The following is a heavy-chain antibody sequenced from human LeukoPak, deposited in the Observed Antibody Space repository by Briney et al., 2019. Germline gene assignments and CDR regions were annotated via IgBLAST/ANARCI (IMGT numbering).Heavy chain of an antibody. Sequence: GGSLRLSCAASGFTFSSYWMSWVRQAPGKGLEWVANIKQDGSEKYYVDSVKGRFTISRDNAKNSLYLQMNSLRAEDTAVYYCARDSPSFVRYYYYGMDVWGQGTTVTVSS. D-gene: IGHD2-15*01. CDR2: IKQDGSEK. CDR1: GFTFSSYW. V-gene: IGHV3-7*03. J-gene: IGHJ6*02. CDR3: ARDSPSFVRYYYYGMDV.